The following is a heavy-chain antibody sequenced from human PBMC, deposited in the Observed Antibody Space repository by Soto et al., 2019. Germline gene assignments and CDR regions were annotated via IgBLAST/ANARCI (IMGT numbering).Heavy chain of an antibody. V-gene: IGHV3-66*01. CDR3: AREYSGADW. J-gene: IGHJ1*01. Sequence: VQLVESGGGLVQPGGSLRLSCAASGFTVSTKYMSWVRQAPGKGLEWVSVIYSGGSTFYADDVRGRRTISRDNSKNTVSLPMNSRRAEDASVYYCAREYSGADWWGQ. D-gene: IGHD3-10*01. CDR2: IYSGGST. CDR1: GFTVSTKY.